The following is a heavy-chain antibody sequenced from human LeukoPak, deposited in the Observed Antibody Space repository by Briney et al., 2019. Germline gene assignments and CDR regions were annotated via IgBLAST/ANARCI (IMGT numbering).Heavy chain of an antibody. Sequence: ASETLSLTCTVSGGSISSSSYYWGWIRQPPGKGLEWIGSIYYSGSTYYNPSLKSRVTKSVDTSKNQFSLKLSSVTAADTAVYYCSRHLFYSPICFDYWGQGTLVTVSS. CDR2: IYYSGST. CDR1: GGSISSSSYY. V-gene: IGHV4-39*01. J-gene: IGHJ4*02. D-gene: IGHD2-15*01. CDR3: SRHLFYSPICFDY.